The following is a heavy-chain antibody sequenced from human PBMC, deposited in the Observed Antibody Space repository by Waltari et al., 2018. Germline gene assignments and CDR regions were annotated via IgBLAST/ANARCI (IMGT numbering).Heavy chain of an antibody. J-gene: IGHJ4*02. CDR3: ARMVRGYCSSTSCHTDH. CDR2: IYYSGST. D-gene: IGHD2-2*01. Sequence: QLQLQESGPGLVKPSETLSLTCTVSGGSISSCSYYWGLVRQPPGKGLEWIGSIYYSGSTYYNPSLKSRVTISVDTSKNQFSLRVSSVTAADTAVFYCARMVRGYCSSTSCHTDHWGQGTLVTVSS. V-gene: IGHV4-39*07. CDR1: GGSISSCSYY.